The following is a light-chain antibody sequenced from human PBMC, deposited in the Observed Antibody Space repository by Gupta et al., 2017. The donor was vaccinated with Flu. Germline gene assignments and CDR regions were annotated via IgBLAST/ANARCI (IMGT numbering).Light chain of an antibody. CDR3: QQYSTSPPT. CDR2: SVS. CDR1: QSVRSPV. V-gene: IGKV3-20*01. J-gene: IGKJ5*01. Sequence: GTLSLSPGERATLSCRASQSVRSPVLAWYQQSPGQAPRLLIYSVSSRATGIPGRFTGDGSGTDFTLTISRLEPEDFAVYYCQQYSTSPPTFGQGTRLDIK.